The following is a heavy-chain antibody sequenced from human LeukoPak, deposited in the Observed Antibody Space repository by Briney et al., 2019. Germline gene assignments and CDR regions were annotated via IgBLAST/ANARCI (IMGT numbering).Heavy chain of an antibody. Sequence: PGGSLRLSCAASGFTFSDYYMSWIRQAPGKGLKWVSYISSGSTIYYADSVKGRFTISRDNAKNSLYLQMNSLRAEDTAVYYCARDRTADSDAFDIWGQGTMVTVSS. J-gene: IGHJ3*02. V-gene: IGHV3-11*01. D-gene: IGHD1-1*01. CDR3: ARDRTADSDAFDI. CDR2: ISSGSTI. CDR1: GFTFSDYY.